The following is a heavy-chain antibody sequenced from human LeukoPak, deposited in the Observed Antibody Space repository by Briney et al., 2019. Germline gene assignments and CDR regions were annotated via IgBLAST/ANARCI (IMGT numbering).Heavy chain of an antibody. Sequence: PSETLSLTCSVSGDSISYFYWSWIRQAAGKGLEWIGRIYNSGSTGYNASLKGRVTMSVGTSKNQLSLKVISVTAADTAVYYCARGVIAAGGTAFAYWGKGTLVTV. CDR2: IYNSGST. CDR1: GDSISYFY. J-gene: IGHJ4*02. V-gene: IGHV4-4*07. D-gene: IGHD6-13*01. CDR3: ARGVIAAGGTAFAY.